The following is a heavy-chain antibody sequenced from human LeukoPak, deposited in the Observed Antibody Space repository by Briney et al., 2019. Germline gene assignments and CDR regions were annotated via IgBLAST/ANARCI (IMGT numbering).Heavy chain of an antibody. CDR3: ARDSAIYDSSGYYYSYAFDI. V-gene: IGHV4-61*02. D-gene: IGHD3-22*01. J-gene: IGHJ3*02. CDR1: GGSTSSGFYY. Sequence: SQTLSLTCSVSGGSTSSGFYYWSWIRQPAGKGLEWIGRIYASGNTNYNTSLKSRVTISVDTSNKQFSLKLSSVTAADTAVYYCARDSAIYDSSGYYYSYAFDIWGQGIMVTVSS. CDR2: IYASGNT.